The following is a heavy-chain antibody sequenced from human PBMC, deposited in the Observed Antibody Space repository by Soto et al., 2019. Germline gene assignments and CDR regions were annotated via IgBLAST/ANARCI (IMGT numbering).Heavy chain of an antibody. V-gene: IGHV3-30-3*01. J-gene: IGHJ4*02. CDR2: ISYDGSNK. Sequence: LRLSCAASGFTFSTYWMSWVRQAPGKGLEWVAVISYDGSNKYYADSVKGRFTISRDNSKNTLYLQMNSLRAEDTAVYYCARVPTNYYDSSGYFDYWGQGTLVTVSS. CDR3: ARVPTNYYDSSGYFDY. D-gene: IGHD3-22*01. CDR1: GFTFSTYW.